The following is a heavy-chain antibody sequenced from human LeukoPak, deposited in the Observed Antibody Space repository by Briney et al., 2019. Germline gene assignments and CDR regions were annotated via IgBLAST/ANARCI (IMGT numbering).Heavy chain of an antibody. D-gene: IGHD6-13*01. CDR3: ARGGIEDWFDP. V-gene: IGHV3-11*06. CDR1: GFTFSGYY. J-gene: IGHJ5*02. CDR2: ISSSSSYT. Sequence: GGSLRLSCAASGFTFSGYYMSWIRQAPGKGLEWVSYISSSSSYTNYADSVKGRFTISRDNAKNSLYLQMNSLRAEDTAVYYCARGGIEDWFDPWGQGTLATVSS.